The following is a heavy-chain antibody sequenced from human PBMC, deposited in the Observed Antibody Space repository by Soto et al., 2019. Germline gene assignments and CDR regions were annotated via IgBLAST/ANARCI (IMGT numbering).Heavy chain of an antibody. J-gene: IGHJ6*02. CDR1: GGTFSSYA. Sequence: QVQLVQSGAEVKKPGSSVKVSCKASGGTFSSYAISWVRQAPGQGLEWMGGIIPIFGTANYAQKFQGRVTITADESTSTAYMELSSLRSEDTDVYYCARSFRRYVDWLRHVYYYYGMDVWGQGTTVTVSS. D-gene: IGHD3-9*01. CDR3: ARSFRRYVDWLRHVYYYYGMDV. V-gene: IGHV1-69*01. CDR2: IIPIFGTA.